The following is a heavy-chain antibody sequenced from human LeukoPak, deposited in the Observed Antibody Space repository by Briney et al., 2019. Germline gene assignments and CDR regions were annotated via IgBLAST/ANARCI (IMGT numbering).Heavy chain of an antibody. CDR2: IYHSGST. CDR3: ARVDMDQPYPSYYFDY. V-gene: IGHV4-30-2*05. J-gene: IGHJ4*02. CDR1: GGSISSGDYY. D-gene: IGHD2-2*03. Sequence: PSETLSLTCTVSGGSISSGDYYWSWIRQPPGKGLEWIGYIYHSGSTYYNPSLKSRVTISVDTSKNQFSLKLSSVTAADTAVYYCARVDMDQPYPSYYFDYWGQGTLVTVSS.